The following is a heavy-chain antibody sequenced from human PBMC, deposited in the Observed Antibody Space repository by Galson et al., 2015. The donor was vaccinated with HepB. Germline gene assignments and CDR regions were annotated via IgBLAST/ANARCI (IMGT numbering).Heavy chain of an antibody. CDR3: TPGPLRDGYNGPPFDY. CDR2: IKSKTDGGTT. V-gene: IGHV3-15*01. D-gene: IGHD5-24*01. CDR1: GFTFSNAW. Sequence: SLRLSCAASGFTFSNAWMSWVRQAPGKGLEWVGRIKSKTDGGTTDYAAPVKGRFTISRDDSKNTLYLQMNSLKTEDTAVYYCTPGPLRDGYNGPPFDYWGQGTLVTVSS. J-gene: IGHJ4*02.